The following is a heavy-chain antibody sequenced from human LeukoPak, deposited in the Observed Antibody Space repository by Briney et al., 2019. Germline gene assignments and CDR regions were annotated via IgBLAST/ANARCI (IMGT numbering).Heavy chain of an antibody. Sequence: PGGSLRLSCVASGFTFNSCEMNWVRQAPGKGLEWVSYITSGSTIYYADSVKGRFTISRDNAKNSLYLQMNSLRADDTAVYYCARGNSRCLDYWGQGTLVTVSS. CDR2: ITSGSTI. CDR1: GFTFNSCE. CDR3: ARGNSRCLDY. V-gene: IGHV3-48*03. J-gene: IGHJ4*02. D-gene: IGHD6-13*01.